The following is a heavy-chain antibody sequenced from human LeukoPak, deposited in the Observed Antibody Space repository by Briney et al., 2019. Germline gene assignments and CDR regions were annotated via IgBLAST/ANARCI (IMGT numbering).Heavy chain of an antibody. V-gene: IGHV3-21*01. CDR1: GFTFSSYW. D-gene: IGHD2-2*01. J-gene: IGHJ4*02. CDR3: ARECSSTSCYN. CDR2: ISSSSSYI. Sequence: GGSLRLSCAASGFTFSSYWMSWVRQAPGKGLEWVSSISSSSSYIYYADSVKGRFTISRDNAKNSLYLQMNSLRAEDTAVYYCARECSSTSCYNWGQGTLVTVSS.